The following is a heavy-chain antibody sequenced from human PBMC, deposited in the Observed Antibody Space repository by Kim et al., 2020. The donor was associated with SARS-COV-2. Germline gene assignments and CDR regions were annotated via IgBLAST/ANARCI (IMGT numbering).Heavy chain of an antibody. D-gene: IGHD6-19*01. Sequence: PSLKSRVTISVDTSKNQFSLKLSSVTAADTAVYYCARLGVEGYSSGWYDYWGQGTLVTVSS. CDR3: ARLGVEGYSSGWYDY. J-gene: IGHJ4*02. V-gene: IGHV4-39*01.